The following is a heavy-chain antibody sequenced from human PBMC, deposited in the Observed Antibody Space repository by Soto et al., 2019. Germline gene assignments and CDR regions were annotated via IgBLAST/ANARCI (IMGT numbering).Heavy chain of an antibody. J-gene: IGHJ2*01. CDR1: GFTFSSYA. V-gene: IGHV3-23*01. CDR3: ASRIAARVDWYFDL. CDR2: ISGSGGST. Sequence: EVQLLESGGGLVQPGGSLRLSCTASGFTFSSYAMSWVRQAPGKGLEWVSAISGSGGSTYYADSVKGRFTISRDNSKNTLYLQMNSLRAEDTAVYYCASRIAARVDWYFDLWGRGTLVTVSS. D-gene: IGHD6-6*01.